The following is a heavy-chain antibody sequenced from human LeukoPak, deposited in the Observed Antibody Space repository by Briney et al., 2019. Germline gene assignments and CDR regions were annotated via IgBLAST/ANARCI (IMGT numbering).Heavy chain of an antibody. D-gene: IGHD1-26*01. CDR1: GGSISSSSYY. Sequence: SETLSLTCTVSGGSISSSSYYWSWIRQPPGKTLEWVGTVSYGGSSNYNPSLESRVTTSVDTSKIHFSLKLSSVTAADTAVYYCARQHTRPVVGATHVDYWGQGTLVTVSS. V-gene: IGHV4-61*03. J-gene: IGHJ4*02. CDR3: ARQHTRPVVGATHVDY. CDR2: VSYGGSS.